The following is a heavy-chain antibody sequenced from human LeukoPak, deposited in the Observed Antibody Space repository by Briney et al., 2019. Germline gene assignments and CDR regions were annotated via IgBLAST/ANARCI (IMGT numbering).Heavy chain of an antibody. V-gene: IGHV3-9*01. Sequence: GGSLRLSCAASGFTFDDSAMHCVRQVPGKGLEWVSGISWYSGMIDYADSVKGRFTISRDNAKNSLYLQMNNLRPDDTALYYCAKAPPYYSDSSGYFQHWGQGTLVTVSS. CDR3: AKAPPYYSDSSGYFQH. J-gene: IGHJ1*01. CDR2: ISWYSGMI. CDR1: GFTFDDSA. D-gene: IGHD3-22*01.